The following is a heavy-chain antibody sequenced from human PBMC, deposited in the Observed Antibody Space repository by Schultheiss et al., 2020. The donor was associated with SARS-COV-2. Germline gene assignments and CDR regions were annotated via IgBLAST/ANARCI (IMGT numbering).Heavy chain of an antibody. D-gene: IGHD1-1*01. J-gene: IGHJ6*02. V-gene: IGHV3-30*04. Sequence: GESLKISCAASGFTFSSYAMHWVRQAPGKGLEWVAVISYDGSNKYYADSVKGRFTISRDNSKNTLYLQMNSLRAEDTAVYYCARDGSDNYYYYGMDVWGQGTTVTVSS. CDR2: ISYDGSNK. CDR3: ARDGSDNYYYYGMDV. CDR1: GFTFSSYA.